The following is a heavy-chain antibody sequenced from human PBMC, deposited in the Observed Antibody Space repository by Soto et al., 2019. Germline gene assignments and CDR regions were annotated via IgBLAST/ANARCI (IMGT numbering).Heavy chain of an antibody. Sequence: PSETLSLTCPVSGGSISSGDYYWSWIHQPPGKGLEWIGYIYYSGSTYYNPSLKSRVTISVDTSRNQFSLKLSSVTAADTAVYYCARTLEYSSSAPYDYWGQGTLVTVSS. CDR3: ARTLEYSSSAPYDY. CDR1: GGSISSGDYY. J-gene: IGHJ4*02. CDR2: IYYSGST. D-gene: IGHD6-6*01. V-gene: IGHV4-30-4*01.